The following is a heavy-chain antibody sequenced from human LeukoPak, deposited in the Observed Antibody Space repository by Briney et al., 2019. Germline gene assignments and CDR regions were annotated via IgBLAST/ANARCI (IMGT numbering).Heavy chain of an antibody. CDR1: GFTVSSNY. Sequence: AGGSLRLSCAASGFTVSSNYMSWVRQAPGKGLEWVSVIYSGGSTYYADSVKGRFTISRDNSKNTLYLQMNSLRAEDTAVYYCAREGSSSSLDYWGQGTLVTVSS. J-gene: IGHJ4*02. CDR2: IYSGGST. D-gene: IGHD6-6*01. CDR3: AREGSSSSLDY. V-gene: IGHV3-66*01.